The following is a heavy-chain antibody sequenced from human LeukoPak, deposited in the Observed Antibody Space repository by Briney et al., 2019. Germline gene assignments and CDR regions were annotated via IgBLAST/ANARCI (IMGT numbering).Heavy chain of an antibody. CDR3: ARGSVWGVIISRRLDAFDI. CDR1: GGSISSYY. D-gene: IGHD3-10*01. V-gene: IGHV4-59*01. CDR2: IYYSGST. Sequence: KTSETLSLTCTVSGGSISSYYWSWIRQPPGKGLEWIGYIYYSGSTNYNPSLKSRVTISVDTSKNQFSLKLSSVTAADTAVYYCARGSVWGVIISRRLDAFDIWGQGTMVTVSS. J-gene: IGHJ3*02.